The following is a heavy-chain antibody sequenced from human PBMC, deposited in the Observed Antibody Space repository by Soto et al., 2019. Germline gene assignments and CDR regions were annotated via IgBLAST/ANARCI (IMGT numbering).Heavy chain of an antibody. CDR1: GGTFSSYA. D-gene: IGHD2-2*01. CDR3: ARDPPVPITYCSSTSCHAYYYYGMDV. V-gene: IGHV1-69*13. Sequence: SVKVSCKASGGTFSSYAISWVRQAPGQGLEWMGGIIPIFGTANYAQKFQGRVTITADESTSTAYMELSSLRSEDTAVYYCARDPPVPITYCSSTSCHAYYYYGMDVWGQ. J-gene: IGHJ6*02. CDR2: IIPIFGTA.